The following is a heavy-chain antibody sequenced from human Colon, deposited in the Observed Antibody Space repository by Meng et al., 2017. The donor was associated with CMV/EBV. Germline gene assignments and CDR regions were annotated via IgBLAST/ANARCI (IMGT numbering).Heavy chain of an antibody. V-gene: IGHV1-46*01. CDR3: ARDLSVSGPSYYYYGMDV. CDR1: GYTFTSYY. J-gene: IGHJ6*02. CDR2: INPSGGST. Sequence: ASVKVSCKASGYTFTSYYVHWVRQAPGQGLEWMGIINPSGGSTSYAQKFQGRVTMTRDTSTSTVYMELSSLRSEDTAVYYCARDLSVSGPSYYYYGMDVWGQGTTVTVSS. D-gene: IGHD5/OR15-5a*01.